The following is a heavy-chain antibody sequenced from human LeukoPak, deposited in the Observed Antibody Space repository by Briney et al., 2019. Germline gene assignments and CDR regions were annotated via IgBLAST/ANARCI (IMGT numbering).Heavy chain of an antibody. CDR1: GFTFSEYY. V-gene: IGHV3-11*01. J-gene: IGHJ6*02. CDR2: ISSSGSTR. D-gene: IGHD3-16*01. Sequence: GGSLRLSCAASGFTFSEYYMSWIRQAPGKGLEWVSHISSSGSTRYYADSVKGRFTISRDNAKNSLYLQMSNLRAEDTAVYFCARGGGLDVWGQGATVTVSS. CDR3: ARGGGLDV.